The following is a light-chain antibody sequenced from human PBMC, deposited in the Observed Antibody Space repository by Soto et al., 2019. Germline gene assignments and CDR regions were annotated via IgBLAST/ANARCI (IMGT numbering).Light chain of an antibody. V-gene: IGKV3-20*01. CDR1: QSLSSRS. CDR2: SAA. CDR3: QHYCTSSLT. J-gene: IGKJ4*01. Sequence: EIVLTQSPGTLSLSPGERATLSCRASQSLSSRSVSWYQQTPGQAPRLLIYSAASRAAVIPDRFIGSGSGTDVTLTTSRLQPEDFAPDYCQHYCTSSLTFGGGTKVEIK.